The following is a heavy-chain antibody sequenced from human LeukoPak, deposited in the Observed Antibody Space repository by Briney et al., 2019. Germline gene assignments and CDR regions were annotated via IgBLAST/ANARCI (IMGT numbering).Heavy chain of an antibody. V-gene: IGHV5-51*01. CDR2: IYPGDSDT. CDR3: ARQGYSYAYDS. D-gene: IGHD5-24*01. J-gene: IGHJ4*02. Sequence: PGESVKISCQGSGYSFTTYWIAWVRQLPGKGLEWMGIIYPGDSDTRYSPSFQGQITISADKSISTAYLQWSSLKASDTAIYYCARQGYSYAYDSWGQGTLLTVSS. CDR1: GYSFTTYW.